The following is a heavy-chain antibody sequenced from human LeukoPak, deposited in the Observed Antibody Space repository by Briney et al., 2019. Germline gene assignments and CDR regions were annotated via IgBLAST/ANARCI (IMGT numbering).Heavy chain of an antibody. Sequence: GGSLRLSCAASGFTFSSYAMSWVRQAPGKGLEWVSAISGSGGSTYYADSVKGRFTIFRDNSKNTLYLQVNSLRAEDTAIYYCASRDPCSGDMCYGLGYWGQGTLVTVSS. CDR3: ASRDPCSGDMCYGLGY. V-gene: IGHV3-23*01. CDR2: ISGSGGST. CDR1: GFTFSSYA. J-gene: IGHJ4*02. D-gene: IGHD2-15*01.